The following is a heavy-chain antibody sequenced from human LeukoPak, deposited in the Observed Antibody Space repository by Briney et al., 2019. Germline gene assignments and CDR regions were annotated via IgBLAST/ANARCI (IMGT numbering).Heavy chain of an antibody. D-gene: IGHD6-25*01. Sequence: SETLSLTCAVYGGSFSGYYWSWIRQPPGKGREWIGEINHSGSTNYNPSLKSRVTISVDTSKDQFSLKLSSVTAADTAVYYCARRAATRSYGMDVWGQGTTVTVSS. V-gene: IGHV4-34*01. CDR3: ARRAATRSYGMDV. CDR1: GGSFSGYY. CDR2: INHSGST. J-gene: IGHJ6*02.